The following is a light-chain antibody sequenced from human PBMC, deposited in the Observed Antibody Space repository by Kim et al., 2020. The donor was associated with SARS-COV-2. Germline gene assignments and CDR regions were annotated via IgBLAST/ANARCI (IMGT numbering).Light chain of an antibody. CDR3: QAWDSSTYV. V-gene: IGLV3-1*01. J-gene: IGLJ1*01. Sequence: VSPGQTASITCSGGKMGDKYACWYQQKPGQSPVLVIYQDSKRPSGIPERFSGSNSGNTATLTISGTQAMDEADYYCQAWDSSTYVFGTGTKVTVL. CDR2: QDS. CDR1: KMGDKY.